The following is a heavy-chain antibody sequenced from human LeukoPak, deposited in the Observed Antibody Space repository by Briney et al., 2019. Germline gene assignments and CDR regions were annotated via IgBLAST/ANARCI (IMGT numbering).Heavy chain of an antibody. J-gene: IGHJ6*02. CDR1: GYTFTGYY. CDR2: INPNSGGT. Sequence: ASVKVSCKASGYTFTGYYMHWVRQAPGQGLEWMGWINPNSGGTNYAQKFQGRVTMTRNTSISTAYMELSSLRSEDTAVYYCARVCGGSCYSYYYYYGMDVWGQGTTVTVSS. CDR3: ARVCGGSCYSYYYYYGMDV. V-gene: IGHV1-2*02. D-gene: IGHD2-15*01.